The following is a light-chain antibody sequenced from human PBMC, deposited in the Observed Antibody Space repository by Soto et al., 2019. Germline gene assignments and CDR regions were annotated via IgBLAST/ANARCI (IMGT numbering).Light chain of an antibody. J-gene: IGKJ1*01. CDR3: MGALQSPPT. CDR1: QSLLHSNGYNY. CDR2: LGS. Sequence: DIVMTQSPVSLPVTPGEPASISCRSSQSLLHSNGYNYLDWYLQKPGQSPQLLIYLGSNRASGVPGRFSASASGTDFTLTISRVEAEELGDYYCMGALQSPPTFGQGTRVEIK. V-gene: IGKV2-28*01.